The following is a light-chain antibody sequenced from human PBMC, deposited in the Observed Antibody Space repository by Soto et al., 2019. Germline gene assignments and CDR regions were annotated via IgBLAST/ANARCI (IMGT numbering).Light chain of an antibody. Sequence: EIVLTQSPGTLSLSPGERATLSCRASQSVSSSYLAWYQQKPGQAPRLLIYGASSRATGIPDRFSGSGSGTAFTLTISRLEPEDCAVYYCKQYGSSPLTFGGGTKAEIK. CDR1: QSVSSSY. V-gene: IGKV3-20*01. CDR2: GAS. CDR3: KQYGSSPLT. J-gene: IGKJ4*01.